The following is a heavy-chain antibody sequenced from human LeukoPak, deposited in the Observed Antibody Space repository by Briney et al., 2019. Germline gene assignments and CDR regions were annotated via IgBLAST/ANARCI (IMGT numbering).Heavy chain of an antibody. CDR3: ARAGTHYYYMDV. D-gene: IGHD1-7*01. Sequence: GGSLRLSCAASGFTFSSYAMSWVRQAPGKGLEWVSAISGSGGSTYYADSVKGRFTISRDNSKNTLYLQMNSLRAEDTAVYYCARAGTHYYYMDVWGKGTTVTVSS. J-gene: IGHJ6*03. CDR1: GFTFSSYA. CDR2: ISGSGGST. V-gene: IGHV3-23*01.